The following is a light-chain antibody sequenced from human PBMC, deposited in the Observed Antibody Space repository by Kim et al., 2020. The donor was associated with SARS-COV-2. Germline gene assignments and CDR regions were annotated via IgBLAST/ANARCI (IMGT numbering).Light chain of an antibody. CDR2: DNN. Sequence: QSVLTQPPSVSAAPGQKVTISCSGSSSNIGDNYVSWYQHLPGTAPKLLIYDNNKRPSGIPDRFSASKSVTSATLGITGLQTGDEADYYCGTWDNSLSAWLFGGGTQLTVL. CDR1: SSNIGDNY. J-gene: IGLJ3*02. V-gene: IGLV1-51*01. CDR3: GTWDNSLSAWL.